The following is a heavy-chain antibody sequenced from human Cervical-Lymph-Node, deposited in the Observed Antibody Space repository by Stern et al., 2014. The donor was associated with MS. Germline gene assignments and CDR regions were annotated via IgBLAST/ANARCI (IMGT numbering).Heavy chain of an antibody. J-gene: IGHJ6*02. D-gene: IGHD1-26*01. CDR1: GGTFSSYA. CDR3: ARGELKEGLVRGMDV. CDR2: IIPIFGTP. V-gene: IGHV1-69*01. Sequence: VQLGQSGAEVKKPGSSVKVSCQASGGTFSSYAISWVRQAPGPGLEWMGGIIPIFGTPNYAPKFPGRVTITADESTSTAYMELSSLRSEDTAVYYCARGELKEGLVRGMDVWGQGTTVTVSS.